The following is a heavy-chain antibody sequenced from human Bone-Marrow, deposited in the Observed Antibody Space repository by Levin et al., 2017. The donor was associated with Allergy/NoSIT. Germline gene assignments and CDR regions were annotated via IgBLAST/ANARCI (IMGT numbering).Heavy chain of an antibody. V-gene: IGHV3-48*03. D-gene: IGHD5-24*01. CDR2: ISSSGSDI. J-gene: IGHJ4*02. CDR1: GFTFSSYE. CDR3: ARGGRDRVTLLDY. Sequence: PPGGSLRLSCAASGFTFSSYEMSWVRQAPGKGLEWVSYISSSGSDIYYADSVKGRFTITRDNPKNSLYLHVNSLRAEDTALYYCARGGRDRVTLLDYWGQGTLVTVSS.